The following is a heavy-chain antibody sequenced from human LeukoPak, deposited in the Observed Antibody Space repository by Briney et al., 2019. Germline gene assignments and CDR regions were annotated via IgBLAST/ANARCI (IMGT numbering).Heavy chain of an antibody. J-gene: IGHJ5*02. CDR1: GYTFTSYD. V-gene: IGHV1-8*01. Sequence: ASVKVSCKASGYTFTSYDINWVRQATGQELEWMGWMNPNSGNTGYAQKFQGRVTMTRNTSISTAYMELSSLRSEDTAVYYCARVGSPLHYDILTGYHFDWFDPWGQGTLVTVSS. CDR3: ARVGSPLHYDILTGYHFDWFDP. D-gene: IGHD3-9*01. CDR2: MNPNSGNT.